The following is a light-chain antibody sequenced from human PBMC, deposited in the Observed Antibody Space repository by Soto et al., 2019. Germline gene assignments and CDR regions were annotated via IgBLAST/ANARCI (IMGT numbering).Light chain of an antibody. CDR1: QTISSW. CDR3: QHYNSYSEE. CDR2: KAS. Sequence: DIQMTQSPSTLSGSVGDRVTITCRARQTISSWLAWYQQKPGKAPKLLIYKASTLKSGVPSRFSGSGSGTEFTLTISSLQPDDFATYYCQHYNSYSEEFVEGTKVELK. J-gene: IGKJ1*01. V-gene: IGKV1-5*03.